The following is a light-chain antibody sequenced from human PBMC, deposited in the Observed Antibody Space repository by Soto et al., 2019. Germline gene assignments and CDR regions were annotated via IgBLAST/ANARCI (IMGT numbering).Light chain of an antibody. V-gene: IGLV2-14*01. CDR2: DVS. CDR1: SIDVGTSNY. CDR3: SSYTTSNTQV. Sequence: QSALTQPASVSGSPGQSITISCTGTSIDVGTSNYVSWYQHRPGKAPKLMIYDVSYRPSGVSNRFSGSKSANTASLTLSWLQAEDEADYYCSSYTTSNTQVFGGGTKLTVL. J-gene: IGLJ3*02.